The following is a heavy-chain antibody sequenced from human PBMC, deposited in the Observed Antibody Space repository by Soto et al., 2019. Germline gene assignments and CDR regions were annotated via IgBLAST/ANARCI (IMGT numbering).Heavy chain of an antibody. CDR2: INPNSGGT. D-gene: IGHD6-6*01. Sequence: QVQLVQSGAEVKKPGASVKVSCKASGYTFTGYYMHWVRQAPGQGLEWMGWINPNSGGTNYAQKFQGRVTMTRDTSISTAYMELSRLRSDDTAVYYCARSLYGQLVELGMDVWGQGTTVTVSS. CDR1: GYTFTGYY. J-gene: IGHJ6*02. V-gene: IGHV1-2*02. CDR3: ARSLYGQLVELGMDV.